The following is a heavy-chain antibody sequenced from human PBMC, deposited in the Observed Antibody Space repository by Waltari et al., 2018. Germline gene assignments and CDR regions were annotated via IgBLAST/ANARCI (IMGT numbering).Heavy chain of an antibody. Sequence: QVRLVQSGAEVQTPGASGKVSCKAAGYTFPNYVINWVRQVSGQGLAGSGWMNPSSGDTGFAQNFRGRVAMTRDTSTGTADMELRGLTSADTAFYYCARGTYIVGYDYWGQGTPVTVSA. CDR3: ARGTYIVGYDY. CDR2: MNPSSGDT. D-gene: IGHD1-26*01. J-gene: IGHJ4*02. CDR1: GYTFPNYV. V-gene: IGHV1-8*01.